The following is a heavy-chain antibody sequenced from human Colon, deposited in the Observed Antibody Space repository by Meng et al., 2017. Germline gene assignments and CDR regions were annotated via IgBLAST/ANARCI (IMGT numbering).Heavy chain of an antibody. CDR2: ISSRSNYI. J-gene: IGHJ4*02. CDR1: GFAFSSFT. CDR3: AREGGSSWY. D-gene: IGHD6-13*01. Sequence: GESLKISCAASGFAFSSFTMNWVRQAPGKGLEWVSSISSRSNYIYYADSLKGRFAISRDNAKNSVYLQINTLTAEDTGVYYCAREGGSSWYWGQGTLVTVS. V-gene: IGHV3-21*01.